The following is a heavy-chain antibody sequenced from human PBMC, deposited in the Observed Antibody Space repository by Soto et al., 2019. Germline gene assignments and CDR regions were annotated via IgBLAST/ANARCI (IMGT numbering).Heavy chain of an antibody. D-gene: IGHD3-22*01. CDR3: ATSLEYYYDTSGYPY. V-gene: IGHV3-23*01. J-gene: IGHJ4*02. CDR1: GFTFSSYA. Sequence: PGGSLRLSCAASGFTFSSYAMSWVRQAPGKGLEWVSAISGSGGSTYYADSVKGRFTISRDNSKNTLYLQMNSLRAEDTALYYCATSLEYYYDTSGYPYWGQGTLVTVPS. CDR2: ISGSGGST.